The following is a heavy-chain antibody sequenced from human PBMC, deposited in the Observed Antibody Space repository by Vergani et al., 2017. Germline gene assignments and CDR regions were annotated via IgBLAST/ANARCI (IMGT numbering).Heavy chain of an antibody. D-gene: IGHD2-2*01. V-gene: IGHV1-2*02. CDR3: ARDLAPIVVVPAAMARPYYYYYGMDV. CDR2: INPNSGGT. CDR1: GYTFTGYY. J-gene: IGHJ6*02. Sequence: QVQLVQSGAEVKKPGASVKVSCKASGYTFTGYYMHWVRQAPGQGLEWMGWINPNSGGTNYAQKFQGRVTMTRDTSISTAYMELSRLRSDATAVYYCARDLAPIVVVPAAMARPYYYYYGMDVWGQGTTVTVSS.